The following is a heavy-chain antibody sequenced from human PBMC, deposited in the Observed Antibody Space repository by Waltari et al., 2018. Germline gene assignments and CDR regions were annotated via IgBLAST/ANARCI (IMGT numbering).Heavy chain of an antibody. V-gene: IGHV1-69*04. Sequence: QVQLVQSGAEVKKPGSSVKVSCKASGAPFSSYAIRWVGPAPGQGLEWMGGIIPILGIANYAQKFQGRVTITADESTSTAYMELSSLRSEDTAVYYCARGSDYGDFNRFDPWGQGTLVTVSS. CDR3: ARGSDYGDFNRFDP. J-gene: IGHJ5*02. CDR1: GAPFSSYA. D-gene: IGHD4-17*01. CDR2: IIPILGIA.